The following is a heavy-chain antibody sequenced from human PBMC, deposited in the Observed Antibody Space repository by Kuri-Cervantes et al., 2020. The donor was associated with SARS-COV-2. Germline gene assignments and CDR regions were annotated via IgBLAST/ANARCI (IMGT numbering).Heavy chain of an antibody. Sequence: GGSLRLSCKASGGTFSSYAISWVRQAPGQGLEWMGGIIPIFGTANYAQKFQGRVTITTDESTSTAYMELSSLRSEDTAVYYCARGPWMGTYYFDYWGQGTLVTVSS. CDR2: IIPIFGTA. V-gene: IGHV1-69*05. CDR3: ARGPWMGTYYFDY. J-gene: IGHJ4*02. CDR1: GGTFSSYA. D-gene: IGHD7-27*01.